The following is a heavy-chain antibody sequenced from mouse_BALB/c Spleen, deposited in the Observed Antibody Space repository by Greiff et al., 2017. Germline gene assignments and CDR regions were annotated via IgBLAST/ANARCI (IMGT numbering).Heavy chain of an antibody. Sequence: DVKLVESGGGLVQPKGSLKLSCAASGFTFNTYAMNWVRQAPGKGLEWVARIRSKSNNYATYYADSVKDRFTISRDDSQSMLYLQMNNLKTEDTAMYYCVREGIYYGYDYWGQGTSVTVSS. CDR1: GFTFNTYA. D-gene: IGHD2-2*01. CDR2: IRSKSNNYAT. V-gene: IGHV10-1*02. J-gene: IGHJ4*01. CDR3: VREGIYYGYDY.